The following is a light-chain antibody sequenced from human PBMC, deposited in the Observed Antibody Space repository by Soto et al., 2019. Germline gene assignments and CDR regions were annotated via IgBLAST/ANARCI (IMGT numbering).Light chain of an antibody. Sequence: DIQLTQSPSFLSASVGDRVTITCRASQGISSYLAWYQQKPGKAPKLLIYAASTLQSGVPSRFSGSGSGTEFTLTISSLQPEDFATYYCQPLSIYPPGYTFGQGNKLEIK. CDR3: QPLSIYPPGYT. CDR1: QGISSY. V-gene: IGKV1-9*01. J-gene: IGKJ2*01. CDR2: AAS.